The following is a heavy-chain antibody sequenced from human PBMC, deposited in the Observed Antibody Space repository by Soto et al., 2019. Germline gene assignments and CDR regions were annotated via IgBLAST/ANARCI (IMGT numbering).Heavy chain of an antibody. J-gene: IGHJ5*02. D-gene: IGHD6-19*01. CDR2: ISGSGSTI. CDR3: ARGHISGWRTFDR. V-gene: IGHV3-11*01. CDR1: GFTFSDHF. Sequence: GGYLRLSCEGSGFTFSDHFMAWIRHTPGKGLEWVSFISGSGSTIQFADSVKGRFAISRDNAERSLHLQMNSLRVEDTAIYYCARGHISGWRTFDRWGQGIQVTVSS.